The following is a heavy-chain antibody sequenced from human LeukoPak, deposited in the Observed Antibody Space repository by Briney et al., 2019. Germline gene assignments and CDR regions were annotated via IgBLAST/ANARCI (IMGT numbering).Heavy chain of an antibody. CDR2: ISGSGGST. CDR3: ANGDYEPGDYYGMDV. J-gene: IGHJ6*02. D-gene: IGHD4-17*01. V-gene: IGHV3-23*01. CDR1: GFPFSSYA. Sequence: GGSLRLSCAASGFPFSSYAMSWVRQAPGKGLEWVSAISGSGGSTYYADSVKGRFTISRDNSKNTLYLQMNSLRAEDTAVYYCANGDYEPGDYYGMDVWGQGTTVTVSS.